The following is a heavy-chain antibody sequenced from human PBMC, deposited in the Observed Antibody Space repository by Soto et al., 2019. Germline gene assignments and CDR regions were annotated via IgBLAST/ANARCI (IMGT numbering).Heavy chain of an antibody. D-gene: IGHD3-10*01. CDR2: ISISSSTR. Sequence: EVQLVESGGGLVQPGGSLRLSCAASGFTFSSYVINWLRQAPGKGLERVSYISISSSTRYYADSVRGRFTISRDNAKNSLYLQMNSLRDEETAVYYCARGGGFFDFWGQGTLVTVSS. CDR3: ARGGGFFDF. CDR1: GFTFSSYV. V-gene: IGHV3-48*02. J-gene: IGHJ4*02.